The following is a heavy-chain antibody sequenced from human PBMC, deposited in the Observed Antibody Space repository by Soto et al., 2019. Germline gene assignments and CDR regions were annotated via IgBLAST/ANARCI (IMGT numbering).Heavy chain of an antibody. CDR3: ARGATVTREYFYGMDV. CDR1: GGSFSNYA. CDR2: IIPMFGTP. Sequence: QVQLVQSGAEVKKPGSSVRVSCKTSGGSFSNYAFSWVRQAPGQGLEWMGAIIPMFGTPNYAQMFQGRVTITADESTTTAYMEVSSMRSEDSAGYYCARGATVTREYFYGMDVWGQGTTVTVSS. D-gene: IGHD4-4*01. V-gene: IGHV1-69*01. J-gene: IGHJ6*02.